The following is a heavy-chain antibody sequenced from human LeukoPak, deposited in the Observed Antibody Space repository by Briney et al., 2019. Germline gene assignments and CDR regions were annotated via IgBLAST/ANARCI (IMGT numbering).Heavy chain of an antibody. V-gene: IGHV2-26*01. CDR1: GFSLSSASMG. D-gene: IGHD4-11*01. J-gene: IGHJ6*03. CDR2: LFSNDEK. CDR3: TRLYSNYYYYYTDV. Sequence: ESGAVLVKPTETLTLTCTVSGFSLSSASMGGSWIRQPPGKALEWLVHLFSNDEKSYSTSLKINLTLSKDTSKSQVVLTMTNMDPVGTATYYCTRLYSNYYYYYTDVWGKGTTVTVSS.